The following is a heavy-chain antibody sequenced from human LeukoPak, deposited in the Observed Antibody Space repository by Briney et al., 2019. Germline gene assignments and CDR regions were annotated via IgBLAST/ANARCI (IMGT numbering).Heavy chain of an antibody. D-gene: IGHD2-15*01. CDR2: INHSGST. Sequence: SETPSLTCAVYGGSFSGYYWSWIRQPPGKGLEWIGEINHSGSTNYNPSLKSRVTISVDTSKNQFSLKLSSVTAADTAVYYCASLGYCSGGSCYSGVVHYWGQGTLVTVSS. CDR1: GGSFSGYY. V-gene: IGHV4-34*01. CDR3: ASLGYCSGGSCYSGVVHY. J-gene: IGHJ4*02.